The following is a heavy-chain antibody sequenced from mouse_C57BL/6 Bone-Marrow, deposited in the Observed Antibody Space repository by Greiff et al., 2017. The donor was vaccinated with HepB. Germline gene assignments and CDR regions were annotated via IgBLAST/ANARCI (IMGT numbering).Heavy chain of an antibody. J-gene: IGHJ2*01. D-gene: IGHD1-1*01. V-gene: IGHV1-59*01. CDR2: IDPSDSYT. CDR3: AREYSLFITTVVASDY. Sequence: QVQLQQPGAELVRPGPSVKLSCKASGYTFTSYWMHWVKQRPGQGLEWIGVIDPSDSYTNYNQKFKGKATLTVDTSSSTAYMQLSSLTSEDSAVYYCAREYSLFITTVVASDYWGQGTTLTVSS. CDR1: GYTFTSYW.